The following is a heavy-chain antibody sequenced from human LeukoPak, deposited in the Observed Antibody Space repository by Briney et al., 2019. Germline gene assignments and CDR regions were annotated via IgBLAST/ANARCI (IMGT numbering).Heavy chain of an antibody. V-gene: IGHV3-30*04. CDR1: GFTFSSYA. CDR3: ARGPTRYYFDY. J-gene: IGHJ4*02. CDR2: ISYDGSKK. Sequence: GGSLRLSCAASGFTFSSYAMHWVRQAPGKGLEWVAVISYDGSKKYYADSVKGRFTISRDNSKNTLYLQMNSLRAEDTAVYHCARGPTRYYFDYWGQGTLVTVSS.